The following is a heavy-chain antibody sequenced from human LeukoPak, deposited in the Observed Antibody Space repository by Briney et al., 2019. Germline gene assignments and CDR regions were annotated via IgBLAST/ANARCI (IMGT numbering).Heavy chain of an antibody. V-gene: IGHV3-23*01. CDR3: AKDLDDFWSGYHDY. CDR1: GFTFSSYA. D-gene: IGHD3-3*01. Sequence: GGSLGLSCAASGFTFSSYAMSWVRQAPGKGLEWVSAISGSGGSTYYADSVKGRFTISRDNSKNTLYLQMNSLGAEDTAVYYCAKDLDDFWSGYHDYWGQGTLVTVSS. J-gene: IGHJ4*02. CDR2: ISGSGGST.